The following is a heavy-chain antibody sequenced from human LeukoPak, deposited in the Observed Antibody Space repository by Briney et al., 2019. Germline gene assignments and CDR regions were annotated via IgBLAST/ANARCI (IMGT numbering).Heavy chain of an antibody. J-gene: IGHJ4*02. V-gene: IGHV1-2*02. CDR1: GYEFIAYY. CDR2: MNPNSGGA. D-gene: IGHD3-16*02. CDR3: ATALYDKVWGSFRSTPRRVLHF. Sequence: ASVKVFCKASGYEFIAYYIHWVRQAPGQGPEWMGWMNPNSGGANSAQKFQGRVSMTRDTALSTAYMDLSGLTSDDTAIYYCATALYDKVWGSFRSTPRRVLHFWGQGTLVTVSS.